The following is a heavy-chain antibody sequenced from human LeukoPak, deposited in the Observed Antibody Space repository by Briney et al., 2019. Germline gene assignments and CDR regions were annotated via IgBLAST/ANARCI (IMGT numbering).Heavy chain of an antibody. CDR1: AFTFSTYS. D-gene: IGHD3-10*01. V-gene: IGHV3-21*04. Sequence: GGSLRLSCAASAFTFSTYSMNWVRQAPGKGLEWVSSISSSSNYKYYADSVKGRFTISRDNAKNSLYLQMNSLRAEDTAVYYCAKHSVSYGSGSRDYWGQGTLVTVSS. CDR2: ISSSSNYK. J-gene: IGHJ4*02. CDR3: AKHSVSYGSGSRDY.